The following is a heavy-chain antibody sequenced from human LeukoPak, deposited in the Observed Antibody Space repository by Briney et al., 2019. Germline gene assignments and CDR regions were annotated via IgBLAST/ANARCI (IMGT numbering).Heavy chain of an antibody. V-gene: IGHV4-4*07. J-gene: IGHJ4*02. Sequence: PSETRSRSCSVAGGTISSYYGSWIRQPAGKGLEWIGRIYTSGSTNYNPSLKSRVTMSVDTSKNQFSLKLSSVTAADTAVYYCARDSGSYYVDYWGQGTLVTVSS. CDR3: ARDSGSYYVDY. CDR2: IYTSGST. CDR1: GGTISSYY. D-gene: IGHD1-26*01.